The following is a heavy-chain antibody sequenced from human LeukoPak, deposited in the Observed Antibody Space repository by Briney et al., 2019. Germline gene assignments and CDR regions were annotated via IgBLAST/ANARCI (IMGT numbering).Heavy chain of an antibody. CDR1: VGTFSSYV. J-gene: IGHJ3*02. CDR3: ARSSSWIPHAFDI. Sequence: GSSVKVSCKASVGTFSSYVISWVRQAPGQGLEWMGGIIPIFGTANYAQKFQGRVTITADESTSTAYMELSSLRSEDTAVYYCARSSSWIPHAFDIWGQGTMVTVSS. V-gene: IGHV1-69*01. CDR2: IIPIFGTA. D-gene: IGHD6-13*01.